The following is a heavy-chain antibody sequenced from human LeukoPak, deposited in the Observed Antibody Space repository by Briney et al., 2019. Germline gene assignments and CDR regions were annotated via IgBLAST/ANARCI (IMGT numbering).Heavy chain of an antibody. V-gene: IGHV4-39*01. CDR1: GGSISSSSYY. CDR2: TYYSGST. CDR3: ASEVGATQD. J-gene: IGHJ4*02. D-gene: IGHD1-26*01. Sequence: MSSETLSLTCTVSGGSISSSSYYRGWIRQPPGKGLEWIGSTYYSGSTYYNPSLKSRVTISVDTSKNQFSLKLSSVTAADTAVYYCASEVGATQDWGQGTLVTVSS.